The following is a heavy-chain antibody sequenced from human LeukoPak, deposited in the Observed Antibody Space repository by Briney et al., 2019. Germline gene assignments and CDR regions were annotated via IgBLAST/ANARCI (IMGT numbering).Heavy chain of an antibody. V-gene: IGHV1-2*02. CDR2: INPNSGGT. CDR3: ARERVDHVVVPAAEFDP. D-gene: IGHD2-2*01. J-gene: IGHJ5*02. Sequence: ASVKVPCKASGYTFTGYYMHWVRQAPGQGLEWMGWINPNSGGTNYAQKFQGRVTMTRDTSISTAYMELSRLRSDDTAVYYCARERVDHVVVPAAEFDPWGQGTLVTVSS. CDR1: GYTFTGYY.